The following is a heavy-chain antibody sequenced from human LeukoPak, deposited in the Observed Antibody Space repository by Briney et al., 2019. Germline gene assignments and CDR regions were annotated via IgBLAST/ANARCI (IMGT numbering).Heavy chain of an antibody. CDR3: ARIRDDVFDI. J-gene: IGHJ3*02. CDR1: GYTFTSYD. Sequence: ASVKVSCKASGYTFTSYDINWVRQATGQGLEWMGWINPNSGATNYAQQFQDRVTMTRDTSISTAYMELSSLTSDDTAAYYCARIRDDVFDIWGQGTMVTVSS. CDR2: INPNSGAT. D-gene: IGHD5-24*01. V-gene: IGHV1-2*02.